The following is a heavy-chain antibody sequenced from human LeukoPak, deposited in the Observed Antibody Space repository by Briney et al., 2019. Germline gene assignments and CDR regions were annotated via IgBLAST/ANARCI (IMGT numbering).Heavy chain of an antibody. CDR2: ISSSGRTI. CDR1: GFTFSSYE. J-gene: IGHJ3*02. CDR3: ARDERGAFDI. D-gene: IGHD3-16*01. Sequence: GGSLRLSCAVSGFTFSSYEMNWVRQAPGKGLEWVSYISSSGRTIYYADSVKGRFTISRDNAKNSLYLQMNSLRAEDTAVYYCARDERGAFDIWGQGTMVTVSS. V-gene: IGHV3-48*03.